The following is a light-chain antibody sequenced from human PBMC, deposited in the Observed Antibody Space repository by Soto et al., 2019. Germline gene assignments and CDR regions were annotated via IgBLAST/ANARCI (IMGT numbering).Light chain of an antibody. CDR2: GAS. Sequence: ELLMQPSTGTLSFSPGESSTPSVRASQSVSSNLAWYQQKTGQATRLLIYGASTRATAIPARFSGSGSGTEFTLTISSLQPDDVATYYCLQYNSYLWTVGQGTKVDI. V-gene: IGKV3-15*01. CDR1: QSVSSN. CDR3: LQYNSYLWT. J-gene: IGKJ1*01.